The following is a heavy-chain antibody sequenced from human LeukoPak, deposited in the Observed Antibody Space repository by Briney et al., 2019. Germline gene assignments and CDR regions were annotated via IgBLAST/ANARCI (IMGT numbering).Heavy chain of an antibody. V-gene: IGHV4-39*07. J-gene: IGHJ4*02. CDR2: IYYSGST. CDR1: GGSISSSSYY. Sequence: SETLSLTCTVSGGSISSSSYYWGWIRQPPGKGLEWIGSIYYSGSTYYNPSLKSRVTISVDTSKNQFSLKLSSVTAADTAVYYCARDATGPFDYWGQGALVTVSS. D-gene: IGHD4-17*01. CDR3: ARDATGPFDY.